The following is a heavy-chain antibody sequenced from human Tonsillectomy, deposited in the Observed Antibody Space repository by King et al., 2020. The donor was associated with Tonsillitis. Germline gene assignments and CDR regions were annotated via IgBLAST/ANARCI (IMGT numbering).Heavy chain of an antibody. V-gene: IGHV3-15*01. CDR3: ITALLWFGELYAFDI. Sequence: EVQLVESGGGLVKPGGSLRLSCAASGFTFSNAWMSWVRQAPGKGLEWVGRIKSKTDGGTTDYAAPVKGRFTISRDDSKNTLYLQMNSLKTEDTAVYYCITALLWFGELYAFDIWGQGTMVTVSS. D-gene: IGHD3-10*01. CDR1: GFTFSNAW. CDR2: IKSKTDGGTT. J-gene: IGHJ3*02.